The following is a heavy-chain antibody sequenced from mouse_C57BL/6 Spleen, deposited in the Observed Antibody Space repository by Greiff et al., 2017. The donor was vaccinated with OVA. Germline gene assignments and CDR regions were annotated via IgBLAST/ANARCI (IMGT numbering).Heavy chain of an antibody. Sequence: EVQLQQSGAELVRPGASVKLSCTASGFNIKDDSMHWVKQRPEQGLEWIGWIEPENGDTEYASKFPGKATITADTSSNTAYLQLSSLTSEDTAVYYCTTPITTVVAPDAMDYWGQGTSVTVSS. CDR2: IEPENGDT. V-gene: IGHV14-4*01. J-gene: IGHJ4*01. CDR3: TTPITTVVAPDAMDY. D-gene: IGHD1-1*01. CDR1: GFNIKDDS.